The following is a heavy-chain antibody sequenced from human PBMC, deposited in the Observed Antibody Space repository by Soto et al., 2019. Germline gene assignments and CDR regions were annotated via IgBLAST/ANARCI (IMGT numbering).Heavy chain of an antibody. Sequence: GGSLRLSCSASGFTFSSYAMHWVRQAPGKGLEYVSAISSNGGSTYCADSVKGRFTISRDNSKNTQYLQMSSLRAEDTAVYYCVKDRGRYSSGWYCDYWGQGTLVTVSS. CDR3: VKDRGRYSSGWYCDY. CDR1: GFTFSSYA. V-gene: IGHV3-64D*06. J-gene: IGHJ4*02. CDR2: ISSNGGST. D-gene: IGHD6-19*01.